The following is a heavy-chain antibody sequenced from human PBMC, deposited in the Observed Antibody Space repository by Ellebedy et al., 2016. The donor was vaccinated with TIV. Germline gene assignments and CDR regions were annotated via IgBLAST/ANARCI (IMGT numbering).Heavy chain of an antibody. Sequence: ASVKVSCKTSGYTFGSYGISWVRQAPGQGLEWMGGIMPIFGIAKYAQKFQGRLTITAGESTSTAYMELSSLRSEDTAVYYCARDAGQWLVVYYFDYWGQGTLVTVSS. D-gene: IGHD6-19*01. J-gene: IGHJ4*02. CDR1: GYTFGSYG. V-gene: IGHV1-69*13. CDR3: ARDAGQWLVVYYFDY. CDR2: IMPIFGIA.